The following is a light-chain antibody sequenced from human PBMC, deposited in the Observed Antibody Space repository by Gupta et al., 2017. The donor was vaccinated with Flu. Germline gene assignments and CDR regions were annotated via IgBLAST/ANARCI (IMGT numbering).Light chain of an antibody. CDR2: LAS. J-gene: IGKJ1*01. CDR3: HQYFPPHRT. Sequence: AWHQQKPGQPPKLLLYLASTRESGVPERFRGSGSGTNFTLTISSLQAEAAAVSCCHQYFPPHRTFGQGNKVAI. V-gene: IGKV4-1*01.